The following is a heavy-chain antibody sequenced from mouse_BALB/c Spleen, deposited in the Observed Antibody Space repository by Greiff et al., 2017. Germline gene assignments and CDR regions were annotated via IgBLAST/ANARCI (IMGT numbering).Heavy chain of an antibody. V-gene: IGHV1S137*01. CDR1: GYTFTDYA. D-gene: IGHD2-1*01. CDR3: ARIYYGNYYAMDY. CDR2: ISTYYGDA. Sequence: QVQLKQSGAELVRPGVSVKISCKGSGYTFTDYAMHWVKQSHAKSLEWIGVISTYYGDASYNQKFKGKATMTVDKSSSTAYMELARLTSEDSAIYYCARIYYGNYYAMDYWGQGTSVTVSS. J-gene: IGHJ4*01.